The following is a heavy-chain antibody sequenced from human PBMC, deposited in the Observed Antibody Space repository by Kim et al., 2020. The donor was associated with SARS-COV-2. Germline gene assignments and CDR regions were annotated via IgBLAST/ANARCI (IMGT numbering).Heavy chain of an antibody. Sequence: ASVKVSCKVSGYPLSKLSIHWVRQAPGKGLEWMGGLNPERGGKTYTQKFLGRVTMTEDTSTDTAYLEVTSLTSDDSAVYYCATGRISGWTEYFDSWGQGTLVTVS. V-gene: IGHV1-24*01. CDR3: ATGRISGWTEYFDS. J-gene: IGHJ4*02. CDR1: GYPLSKLS. CDR2: LNPERGGK. D-gene: IGHD6-19*01.